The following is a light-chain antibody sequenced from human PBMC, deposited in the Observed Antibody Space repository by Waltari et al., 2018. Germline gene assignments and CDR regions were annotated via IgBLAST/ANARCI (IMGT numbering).Light chain of an antibody. CDR2: RAS. Sequence: DIQMTQSPSSLSASIGDRATITCRASANINSYLNWYQQKPGKAPKLLIYRASTLQPGVPSRFSGSGSGADYTFTITSLQSEDIATYYCQHGYGSPYSFGQGTKVEIK. J-gene: IGKJ2*03. CDR3: QHGYGSPYS. CDR1: ANINSY. V-gene: IGKV1-39*01.